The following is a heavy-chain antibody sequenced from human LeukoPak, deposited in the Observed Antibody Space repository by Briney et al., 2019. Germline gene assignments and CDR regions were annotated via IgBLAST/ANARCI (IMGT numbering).Heavy chain of an antibody. V-gene: IGHV4-39*01. J-gene: IGHJ4*02. Sequence: PSETLSLTCTVSGGSISSSSTYWGWIRQPPGKGLEWIGSIYYSGNTSYNPSLKSRVTISVDTSKNQFSLKLSSVTAADTAVYYCARPGGYCSSTSCYIYFDYWGQGTLVTVSS. CDR1: GGSISSSSTY. CDR3: ARPGGYCSSTSCYIYFDY. D-gene: IGHD2-2*02. CDR2: IYYSGNT.